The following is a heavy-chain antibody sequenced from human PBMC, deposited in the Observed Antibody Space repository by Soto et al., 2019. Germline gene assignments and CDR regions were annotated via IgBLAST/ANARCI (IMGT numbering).Heavy chain of an antibody. CDR2: IIPIFGTA. CDR3: ARQFEVISFYYYGMDV. D-gene: IGHD3-16*02. J-gene: IGHJ6*02. Sequence: QVQLVQSGAEVKKPESSVKVSCKAYGGTFSSYAISWVRQAPGQGLEWMGGIIPIFGTANYAQKFQGRVTITADESTSTAYMELSSLRSEDTAVYYCARQFEVISFYYYGMDVWGQGTTVTVSS. V-gene: IGHV1-69*12. CDR1: GGTFSSYA.